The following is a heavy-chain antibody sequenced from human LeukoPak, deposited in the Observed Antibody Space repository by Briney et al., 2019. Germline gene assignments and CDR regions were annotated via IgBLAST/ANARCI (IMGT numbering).Heavy chain of an antibody. CDR3: ARAGDYYDSSGYYYYYGMDV. CDR1: GFTFSSYS. J-gene: IGHJ6*02. CDR2: ISSISSYI. D-gene: IGHD3-22*01. Sequence: GGSLRLSCAASGFTFSSYSMNWVRQAPGKGLEWVSSISSISSYIYYADSVKGRFTISRDNAKNSLYLQMNSLRAEDTAVYYCARAGDYYDSSGYYYYYGMDVWGQGTTVTVSS. V-gene: IGHV3-21*01.